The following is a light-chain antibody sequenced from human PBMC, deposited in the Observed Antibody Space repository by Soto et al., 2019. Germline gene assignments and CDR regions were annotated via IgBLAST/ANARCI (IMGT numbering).Light chain of an antibody. CDR3: SSYASNNILFV. V-gene: IGLV2-8*01. CDR2: EVT. CDR1: NIDVGGYNY. J-gene: IGLJ1*01. Sequence: QSALTQPPSASGSPGQSVTISCTGTNIDVGGYNYVAWYQQHPGTAPKVIIYEVTKRPSGVPHRFIGSKSGNTASLTISGLQAEDEADYFCSSYASNNILFVFGTGTK.